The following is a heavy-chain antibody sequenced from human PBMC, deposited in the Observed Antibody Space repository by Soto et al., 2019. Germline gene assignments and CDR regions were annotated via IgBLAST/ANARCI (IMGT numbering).Heavy chain of an antibody. CDR2: ISAYNGNT. V-gene: IGHV1-18*01. D-gene: IGHD3-22*01. Sequence: RSLRHSPGQGLEWMGWISAYNGNTNYAQKFQGRVTMTTDTSTSTAYMELRSLRSDDTAVYYCVRDDSSGYYPFDYWGQGTLVTVSS. CDR3: VRDDSSGYYPFDY. J-gene: IGHJ4*02.